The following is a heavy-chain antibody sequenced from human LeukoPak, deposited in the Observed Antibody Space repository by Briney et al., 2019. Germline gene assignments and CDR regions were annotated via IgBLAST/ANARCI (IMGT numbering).Heavy chain of an antibody. Sequence: QPGGSLRLSCSASGFTFSSYTMHWVRQAPGKGLEYVSAISTRGGSSYYADSVKDRFTISRENSKNTLYLQMSSLRAEDTAVYYCVKGGYGGYTLGIDYWGQGTLVTVSS. CDR1: GFTFSSYT. D-gene: IGHD5-12*01. J-gene: IGHJ4*02. V-gene: IGHV3-64D*09. CDR2: ISTRGGSS. CDR3: VKGGYGGYTLGIDY.